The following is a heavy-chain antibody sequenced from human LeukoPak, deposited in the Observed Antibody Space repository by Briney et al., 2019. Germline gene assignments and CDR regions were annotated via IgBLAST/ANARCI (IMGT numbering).Heavy chain of an antibody. J-gene: IGHJ4*02. Sequence: GGSLRLSCGASGCTFTDAWVTWVRQAPGKGLEWVGRIRSEADGGTTDYAASVRGRFTISRDESKNSLFLQMNSLKTEDTGVYYCIRSFDWGQGTLVTVSS. V-gene: IGHV3-15*01. CDR2: IRSEADGGTT. CDR1: GCTFTDAW. CDR3: IRSFD.